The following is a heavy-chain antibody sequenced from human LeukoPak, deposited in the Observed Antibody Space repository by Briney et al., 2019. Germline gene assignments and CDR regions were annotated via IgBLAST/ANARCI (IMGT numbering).Heavy chain of an antibody. V-gene: IGHV3-11*04. CDR2: ISNGGSTI. J-gene: IGHJ4*02. Sequence: PGGSLRLSCAASGFTFSDYYMSWIRQAPGKGLEWVSYISNGGSTIYYADSVKGRFTISRDNAKNSLYLQMNSLRAEDTAVYYCARDLHYDSSGYLGYWGQGTLVTVSS. D-gene: IGHD3-22*01. CDR1: GFTFSDYY. CDR3: ARDLHYDSSGYLGY.